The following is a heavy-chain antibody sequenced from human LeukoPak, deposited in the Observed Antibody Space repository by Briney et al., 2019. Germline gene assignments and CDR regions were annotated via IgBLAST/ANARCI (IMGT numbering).Heavy chain of an antibody. V-gene: IGHV3-7*01. D-gene: IGHD2-21*01. CDR2: IKQDGSEK. CDR1: GFTFSSYW. Sequence: SGGSLRLSCAASGFTFSSYWMSWVRQAPGKGLELVANIKQDGSEKYYVDSVKGRFTISRDNAKNSLYLQMNSLRAEDTAVYYCARQYCGGDCEGAFDIWGQGTMVTVSS. CDR3: ARQYCGGDCEGAFDI. J-gene: IGHJ3*02.